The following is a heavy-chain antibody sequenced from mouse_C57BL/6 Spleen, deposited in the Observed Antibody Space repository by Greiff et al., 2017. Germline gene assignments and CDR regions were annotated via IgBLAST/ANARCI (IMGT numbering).Heavy chain of an antibody. V-gene: IGHV1-26*01. CDR3: ARWKIYYYGSSPFDY. D-gene: IGHD1-1*01. Sequence: EVQLQQSGPELVKPGASVKISCKASGYTFTDYYMNWVKQSHGKSLEWIGDINPNNGGTSYNQKFKGKATLTVDKSSSTAYMELRSLTSEDSAVYYCARWKIYYYGSSPFDYWGQGTTLTVSS. J-gene: IGHJ2*01. CDR2: INPNNGGT. CDR1: GYTFTDYY.